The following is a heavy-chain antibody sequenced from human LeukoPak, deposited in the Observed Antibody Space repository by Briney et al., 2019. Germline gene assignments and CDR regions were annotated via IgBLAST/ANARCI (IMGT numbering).Heavy chain of an antibody. Sequence: PSETLSLTCTVSGGSISSCGYYWSWIRQHPGKGLEWIGYIYYSGSTYYNPSLKSRVTISVDTSKNQFSLKLSSVTAADKAVYYCARVPLNWYFDLWGRGTLVTVSS. CDR2: IYYSGST. V-gene: IGHV4-31*03. CDR3: ARVPLNWYFDL. CDR1: GGSISSCGYY. J-gene: IGHJ2*01.